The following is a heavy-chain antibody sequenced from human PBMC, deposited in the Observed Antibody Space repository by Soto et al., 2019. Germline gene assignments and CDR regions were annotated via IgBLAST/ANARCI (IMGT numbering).Heavy chain of an antibody. CDR2: IKSKSDGETT. CDR1: GFSFIDAW. D-gene: IGHD3-16*01. CDR3: TPQGGGDDLYFDY. J-gene: IGHJ4*02. Sequence: EVQLVEAGGGLVQPGGSLRLSCAASGFSFIDAWMIWVRQAPGKGLQWGGRIKSKSDGETTDYAAPVKGRFAISRDDSQKTVYLRMNSLKTEDTAKYFCTPQGGGDDLYFDYWGQGTLVAVSS. V-gene: IGHV3-15*01.